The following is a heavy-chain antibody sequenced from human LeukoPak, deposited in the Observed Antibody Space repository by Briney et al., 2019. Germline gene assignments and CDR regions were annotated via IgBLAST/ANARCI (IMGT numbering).Heavy chain of an antibody. CDR2: IYYSGST. CDR3: ARTYYDFWSGYSTPYYFDY. CDR1: GGSISSSSYY. J-gene: IGHJ4*02. V-gene: IGHV4-30-4*08. D-gene: IGHD3-3*01. Sequence: SETLSLTCTVSGGSISSSSYYWSWIRQPPGKGLEWIGYIYYSGSTYYNPSLKSRVTISVDTSKNQFSLKLSSVTAADTAVYYCARTYYDFWSGYSTPYYFDYWGQGTLVTVSS.